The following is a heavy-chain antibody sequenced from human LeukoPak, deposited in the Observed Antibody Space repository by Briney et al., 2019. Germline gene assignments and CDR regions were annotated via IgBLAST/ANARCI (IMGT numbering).Heavy chain of an antibody. CDR2: SHMSGNP. CDR3: ARGSRTAAGFFDY. D-gene: IGHD2-2*01. V-gene: IGHV4-4*07. CDR1: GGSISSYY. Sequence: PSETLSLTCTVSGGSISSYYWSWIRQPAGKGLEWIGRSHMSGNPNYNPSLKSRVTMSVDTSKNQFSLKLSSVTAADTAVYYCARGSRTAAGFFDYWGQGTLVTVSS. J-gene: IGHJ4*02.